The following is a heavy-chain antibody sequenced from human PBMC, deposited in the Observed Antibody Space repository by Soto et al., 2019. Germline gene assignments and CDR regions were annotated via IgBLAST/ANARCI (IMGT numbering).Heavy chain of an antibody. V-gene: IGHV3-30*18. CDR1: RLTFSSYG. Sequence: QVQLVESGGGVVQPGMSLRLSCGASRLTFSSYGMHWVRQAPGKGLEWVALISYDESKKYYADSVKGRFTISRDNSKNTLYLQMDSLRAEDTAVYYCAKVRSRGSDGYDAFDMWGQGTMVTVSS. CDR3: AKVRSRGSDGYDAFDM. J-gene: IGHJ3*02. D-gene: IGHD5-18*01. CDR2: ISYDESKK.